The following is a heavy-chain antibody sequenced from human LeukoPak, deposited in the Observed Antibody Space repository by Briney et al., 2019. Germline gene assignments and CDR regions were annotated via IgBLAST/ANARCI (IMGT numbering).Heavy chain of an antibody. CDR2: ITASSTAI. D-gene: IGHD5-18*01. CDR3: ARDLSGVTGYTYGRGIDY. J-gene: IGHJ4*02. Sequence: GGSLRLSCAASGFTFNTYTMNWVRQAPGKGLEWVSSITASSTAIYSADSVKGRFTISRDNAKTSLYLQMNSLGAEDTAVYYCARDLSGVTGYTYGRGIDYWGQGTLVTVSS. V-gene: IGHV3-21*01. CDR1: GFTFNTYT.